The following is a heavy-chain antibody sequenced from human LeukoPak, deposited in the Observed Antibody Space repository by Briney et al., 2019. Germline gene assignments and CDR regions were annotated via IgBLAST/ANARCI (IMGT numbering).Heavy chain of an antibody. V-gene: IGHV3-74*01. Sequence: GGSLRLSCAASGFTFSTYFMHWVRQAPGKGLVWVSRINGDGISTTYADSVMGRFTISRDNSKNTLYLQMNSLRAEDTAVYYCARVVLYYDFWSAYFHDWGQGTLVTVSS. J-gene: IGHJ4*02. CDR3: ARVVLYYDFWSAYFHD. CDR1: GFTFSTYF. CDR2: INGDGIST. D-gene: IGHD3-3*01.